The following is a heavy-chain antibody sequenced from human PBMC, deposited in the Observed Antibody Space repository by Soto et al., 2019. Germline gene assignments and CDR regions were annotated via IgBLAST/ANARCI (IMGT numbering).Heavy chain of an antibody. D-gene: IGHD1-1*01. Sequence: GGSLRLSCAASGFTVSSNYMSWVRQAPGKGLEWVSVIYSGGSTYYADSVKGRFTISRDNSKNTLYLQMNSLRAEDTAVYYCARDLALEEDDYWGQGTLVTVSS. CDR3: ARDLALEEDDY. CDR1: GFTVSSNY. V-gene: IGHV3-66*01. J-gene: IGHJ4*02. CDR2: IYSGGST.